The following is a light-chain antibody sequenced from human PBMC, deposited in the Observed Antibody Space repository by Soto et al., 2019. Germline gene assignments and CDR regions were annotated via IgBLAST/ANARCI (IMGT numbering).Light chain of an antibody. CDR3: ASFTSISTYV. CDR1: MRDVGAYNL. V-gene: IGLV2-14*03. Sequence: QSALTQPASVSGSAGQSITISCSGTMRDVGAYNLVSWYQQHPGTAPKLIIYDVTHRPSGVSERFSGSKSGFTASLTISGLQAEDESHYYCASFTSISTYVFGTGTKLTVL. J-gene: IGLJ1*01. CDR2: DVT.